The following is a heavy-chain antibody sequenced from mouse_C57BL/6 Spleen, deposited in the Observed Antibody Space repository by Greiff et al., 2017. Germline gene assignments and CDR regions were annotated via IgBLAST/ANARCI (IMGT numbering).Heavy chain of an antibody. CDR1: GYAFSSYW. D-gene: IGHD1-1*01. CDR2: IYPGDGDT. J-gene: IGHJ4*01. CDR3: ARGGLLRYAMDY. V-gene: IGHV1-80*01. Sequence: QVQLKESGAELVKPGASVKISCKASGYAFSSYWMNWVKQRPGKGLEWIGQIYPGDGDTNYNGKFKGKATLTADKSSSTAYMQLSSLTSEDSAVYFCARGGLLRYAMDYWGQGTSVTVSS.